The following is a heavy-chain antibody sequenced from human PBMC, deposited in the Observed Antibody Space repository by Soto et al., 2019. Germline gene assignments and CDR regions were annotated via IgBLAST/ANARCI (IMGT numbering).Heavy chain of an antibody. J-gene: IGHJ4*02. V-gene: IGHV1-18*01. CDR3: ARGQSRDFWSGSSY. CDR2: INPYSGNT. CDR1: GYTFTSYG. Sequence: ASVKVSCKASGYTFTSYGISWVRQAPGQGLEWMGWINPYSGNTNYAQKLQGRATMTTNTSTSTAYMELSSLRSEDTAVYYCARGQSRDFWSGSSYWGQGTLVTVSS. D-gene: IGHD3-3*01.